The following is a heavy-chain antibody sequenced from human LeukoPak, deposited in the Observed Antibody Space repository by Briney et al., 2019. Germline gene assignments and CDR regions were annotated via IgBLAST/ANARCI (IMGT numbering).Heavy chain of an antibody. CDR1: GFTFSSYG. CDR3: ARDFSSGWLDY. D-gene: IGHD6-19*01. J-gene: IGHJ4*02. CDR2: IWYDGTNK. V-gene: IGHV3-33*01. Sequence: PGRSLRLSCAASGFTFSSYGVHWVRQALGKGLERGSLIWYDGTNKYYADSVKGRFTISRDNSKNTLYLQMNSLRDEDTAVYYCARDFSSGWLDYWGQGTLVTVSS.